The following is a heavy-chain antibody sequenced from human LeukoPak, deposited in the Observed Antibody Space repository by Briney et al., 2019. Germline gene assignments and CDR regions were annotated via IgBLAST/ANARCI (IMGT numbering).Heavy chain of an antibody. V-gene: IGHV3-30*02. D-gene: IGHD6-19*01. CDR2: IRYDGSNK. CDR3: ARGGAVTGTGDY. Sequence: GGSLRLSCAASGFTFSSYGMHWVRQAPGKGLEWVAFIRYDGSNKYYADSVKGRFTISRDNAKNTLYLQMNSLRAEDTAVYYCARGGAVTGTGDYWGQGTLVTVSS. CDR1: GFTFSSYG. J-gene: IGHJ4*02.